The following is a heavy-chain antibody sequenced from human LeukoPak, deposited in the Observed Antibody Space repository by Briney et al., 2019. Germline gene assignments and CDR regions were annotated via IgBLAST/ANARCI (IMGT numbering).Heavy chain of an antibody. J-gene: IGHJ4*02. CDR1: GDPISSSSYY. V-gene: IGHV4-39*07. CDR3: ARAVDDSSGYYYDY. D-gene: IGHD3-22*01. Sequence: SETLSLTCTVSGDPISSSSYYWGWIRQPPGMGLEWIGSIYYSGSTYYNPSLKSRVTISVDKSKNQFSLKLCSVTAADTAVYYCARAVDDSSGYYYDYWGQGTLVTVSS. CDR2: IYYSGST.